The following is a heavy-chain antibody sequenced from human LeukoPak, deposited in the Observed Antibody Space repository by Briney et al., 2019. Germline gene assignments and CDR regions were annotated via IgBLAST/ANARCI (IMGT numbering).Heavy chain of an antibody. V-gene: IGHV4-39*01. CDR1: GGSISSSSYY. Sequence: SETLSLTCTVSGGSISSSSYYWDWIRQSPGKGLEWIGNTYSGGSTYHTPSLKSRVTISVDTSKNQFSLKLSSVTAADTAIYFCARHSRSGSGGYENAFDIWGQGTMVTVSS. J-gene: IGHJ3*02. CDR2: TYSGGST. CDR3: ARHSRSGSGGYENAFDI. D-gene: IGHD5-12*01.